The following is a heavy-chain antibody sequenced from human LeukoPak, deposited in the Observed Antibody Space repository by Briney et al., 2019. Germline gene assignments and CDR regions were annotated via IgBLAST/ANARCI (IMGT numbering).Heavy chain of an antibody. J-gene: IGHJ4*02. Sequence: GGSLRLSCAASGFTFSDYYMSWIRQAPGKGLEWVSYISSSGSTIYYADSVKGRFTISRDNSKNTLYLQMNSLRAEDTAVYYCAKDQHSGYDADYWGQGTLVTVSS. CDR2: ISSSGSTI. V-gene: IGHV3-11*01. D-gene: IGHD5-12*01. CDR1: GFTFSDYY. CDR3: AKDQHSGYDADY.